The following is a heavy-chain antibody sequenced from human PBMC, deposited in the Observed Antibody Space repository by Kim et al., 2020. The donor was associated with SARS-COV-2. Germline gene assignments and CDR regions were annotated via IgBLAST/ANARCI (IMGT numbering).Heavy chain of an antibody. CDR3: ARGMSSANWFDP. V-gene: IGHV5-51*01. J-gene: IGHJ5*02. D-gene: IGHD6-25*01. Sequence: RYSPSLQGQVTLSADKSISTAYLQWSSLKASDTAMYYCARGMSSANWFDPWGQGTLVTVSS.